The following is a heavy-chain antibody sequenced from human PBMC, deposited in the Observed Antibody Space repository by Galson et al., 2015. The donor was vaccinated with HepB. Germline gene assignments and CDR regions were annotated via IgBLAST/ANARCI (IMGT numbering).Heavy chain of an antibody. V-gene: IGHV3-30*04. CDR3: ARDLHIPPLLWFGELGSQYGMDV. D-gene: IGHD3-10*01. CDR1: GFTFSSYA. CDR2: ISYDGSNK. Sequence: SLRLSCAASGFTFSSYAMHWVRQAPGKGLEWVAVISYDGSNKYYADSVKGRFTISRDNSKNTLYLQMNSLRAEDTAVYYCARDLHIPPLLWFGELGSQYGMDVWGQGTTVTVSS. J-gene: IGHJ6*02.